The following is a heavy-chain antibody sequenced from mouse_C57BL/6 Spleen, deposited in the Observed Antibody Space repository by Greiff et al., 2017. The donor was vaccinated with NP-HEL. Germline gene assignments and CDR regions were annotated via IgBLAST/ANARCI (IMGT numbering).Heavy chain of an antibody. CDR3: ARTGRDPYWYFDV. V-gene: IGHV1-64*01. J-gene: IGHJ1*03. CDR1: GYTFTSYW. D-gene: IGHD4-1*01. CDR2: IHPNSGST. Sequence: QVQLQQPGAELVKPGASVKLSCKASGYTFTSYWMHWVKQRPGQGLEWIGMIHPNSGSTNYNEKFKSKATLTVDKSSSTAYMQLSSLTSEDSAVYFCARTGRDPYWYFDVWGTGTTVTVSS.